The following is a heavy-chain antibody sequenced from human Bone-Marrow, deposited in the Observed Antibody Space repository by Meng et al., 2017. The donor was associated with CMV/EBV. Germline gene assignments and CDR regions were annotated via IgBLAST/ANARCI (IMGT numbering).Heavy chain of an antibody. CDR1: GIIVSDNH. V-gene: IGHV3-66*02. J-gene: IGHJ4*01. CDR2: LYSGGKT. Sequence: GDSLKISCAASGIIVSDNHMHWVRQAPGKGLEWVSILYSGGKTYYAESVRGRFTISRDSSKNTLYLQMNSLRPEDTAVYYCVRVYGGNSGGWGQGKLVTVAS. D-gene: IGHD4-23*01. CDR3: VRVYGGNSGG.